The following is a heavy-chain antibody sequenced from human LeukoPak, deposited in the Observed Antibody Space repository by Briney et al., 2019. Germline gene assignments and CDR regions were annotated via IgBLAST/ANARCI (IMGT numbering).Heavy chain of an antibody. Sequence: ASVKVSCKASGYTFTGYYMHWVRQAPGQGLEWMGWINPNSGGTSYAQKFQGRVTMTRDTSISTVYMELSRLRSDDTAVYYCARDPAYYDSSGYYSSYYFDYWGQGTLVTVSS. D-gene: IGHD3-22*01. CDR1: GYTFTGYY. CDR3: ARDPAYYDSSGYYSSYYFDY. CDR2: INPNSGGT. V-gene: IGHV1-2*02. J-gene: IGHJ4*02.